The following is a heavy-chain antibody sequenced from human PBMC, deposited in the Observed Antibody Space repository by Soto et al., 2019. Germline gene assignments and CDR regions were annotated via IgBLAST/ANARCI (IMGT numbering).Heavy chain of an antibody. Sequence: QVQLVQSGAEVKKPGSSVKVSCKASGGTFSSYTISWVRQAPGQGLEWMGRIIPILGIANYAQKFQGRVTITADKSTSTASMELSSLRSEDTAVYYCARADRNAVTSVDYWGQGTLVTVSS. CDR3: ARADRNAVTSVDY. D-gene: IGHD4-17*01. CDR2: IIPILGIA. J-gene: IGHJ4*02. V-gene: IGHV1-69*02. CDR1: GGTFSSYT.